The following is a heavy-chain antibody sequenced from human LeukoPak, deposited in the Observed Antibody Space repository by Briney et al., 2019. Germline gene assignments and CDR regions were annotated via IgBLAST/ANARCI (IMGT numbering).Heavy chain of an antibody. Sequence: ASVKVSCKASGYTFTNYGINWVRQATGQGLEWMGWMNPNSGNTGYAQKFQGRVTMTRNTSISTAYMELSSLRSEDTAVYYCARAEVPAAIPLWYYYYGMDVWGQGTTVTVSS. CDR1: GYTFTNYG. J-gene: IGHJ6*02. CDR3: ARAEVPAAIPLWYYYYGMDV. V-gene: IGHV1-8*02. CDR2: MNPNSGNT. D-gene: IGHD2-2*02.